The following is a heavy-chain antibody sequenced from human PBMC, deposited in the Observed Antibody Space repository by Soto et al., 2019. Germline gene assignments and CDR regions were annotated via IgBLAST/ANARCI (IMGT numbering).Heavy chain of an antibody. CDR2: ISSNGGST. CDR1: GFTLSDYL. Sequence: GGSLRLSCAASGFTLSDYLMHWVRQVPGKGLIYVSGISSNGGSTNYADSVKGRFTISRDNSKNTLYLQMSSLRAEDTAVYYCVKGTKGATTKPYFDYWGQGTLVTVSS. CDR3: VKGTKGATTKPYFDY. V-gene: IGHV3-64D*08. D-gene: IGHD1-26*01. J-gene: IGHJ4*02.